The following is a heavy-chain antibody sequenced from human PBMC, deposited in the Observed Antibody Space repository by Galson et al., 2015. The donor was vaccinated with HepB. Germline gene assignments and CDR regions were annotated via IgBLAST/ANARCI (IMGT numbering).Heavy chain of an antibody. D-gene: IGHD1-26*01. J-gene: IGHJ4*02. CDR2: ISSSSSYT. CDR3: ARRAVGARGADY. V-gene: IGHV3-11*03. CDR1: GFTFSDYY. Sequence: SLRLSCAASGFTFSDYYMSWIRQAPGKGLEWVSYISSSSSYTNYADSVKGRFTISRDNAKNSLYLQMNSLRAEDTAVYYCARRAVGARGADYWGQGTLVTVSS.